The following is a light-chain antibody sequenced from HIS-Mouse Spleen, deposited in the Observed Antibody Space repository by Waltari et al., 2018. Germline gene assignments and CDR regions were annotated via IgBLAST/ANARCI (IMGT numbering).Light chain of an antibody. V-gene: IGKV3-11*01. CDR3: QQRSNWPTYT. CDR1: QSVSSY. J-gene: IGKJ2*01. Sequence: EIVLTQPPATLSLSPGERATLSCRASQSVSSYLAWYQQKPGQAPRLLIYDASNRATGIPARFSGSGSGTDFTLTISSLEPEDFAVYYCQQRSNWPTYTFGQGTKLEIK. CDR2: DAS.